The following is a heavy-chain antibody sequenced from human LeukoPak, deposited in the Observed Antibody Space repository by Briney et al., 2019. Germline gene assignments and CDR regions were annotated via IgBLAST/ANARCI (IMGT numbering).Heavy chain of an antibody. D-gene: IGHD5-24*01. Sequence: GGSLRLSCAASGFPFSLYGMSWVRQAPGKGLEWVSAITGSGDNTYYADSVKGRFSISRDNSKNTLFLQMNSLRAEDTAVYYCAKRGMTTIKEGFDYWGQGTLVTVSS. CDR1: GFPFSLYG. CDR2: ITGSGDNT. V-gene: IGHV3-23*01. CDR3: AKRGMTTIKEGFDY. J-gene: IGHJ4*02.